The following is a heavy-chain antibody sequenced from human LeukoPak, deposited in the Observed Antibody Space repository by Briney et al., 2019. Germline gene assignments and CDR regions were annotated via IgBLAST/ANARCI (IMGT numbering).Heavy chain of an antibody. CDR3: ARNDDMDV. Sequence: GGSLRLSCAASGFTFSSFAMNWVRQAPGKGLECISYTDNSGSTIYYAASVGGRFAMTRANAKNSLYLQMDSLRAEDTAIYYCARNDDMDVWGQGTTVTVSS. CDR1: GFTFSSFA. J-gene: IGHJ6*02. CDR2: TDNSGSTI. V-gene: IGHV3-48*03.